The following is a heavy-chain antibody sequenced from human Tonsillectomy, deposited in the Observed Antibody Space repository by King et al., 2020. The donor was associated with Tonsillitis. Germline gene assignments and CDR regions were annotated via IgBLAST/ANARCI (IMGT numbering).Heavy chain of an antibody. Sequence: VQLVESGAEVKKPGESLKISCKGSGYSFTSYWIGWVRQMPGKGLAWMGIIYPGDSDTSYSPSFQGQVTISADKSISTAYLQWSSLKASDTAMYYCARSRGSSWANFDYWGQGTLVTVSS. CDR3: ARSRGSSWANFDY. CDR2: IYPGDSDT. CDR1: GYSFTSYW. J-gene: IGHJ4*02. V-gene: IGHV5-51*01. D-gene: IGHD6-13*01.